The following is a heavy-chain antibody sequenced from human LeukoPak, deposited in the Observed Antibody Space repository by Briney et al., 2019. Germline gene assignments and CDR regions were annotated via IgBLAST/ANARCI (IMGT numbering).Heavy chain of an antibody. J-gene: IGHJ4*02. V-gene: IGHV3-23*01. CDR3: ATETVDSPDY. CDR1: GFTFSRYA. Sequence: GGSHRLTCADSGFTFSRYAMKCIRQAPGKGLEWVSDISGSGVNTYYADSVKGRFTISRDNSKNTVYLQMQSLRAEDTALYYCATETVDSPDYWGQGTLVTVSS. CDR2: ISGSGVNT. D-gene: IGHD3-22*01.